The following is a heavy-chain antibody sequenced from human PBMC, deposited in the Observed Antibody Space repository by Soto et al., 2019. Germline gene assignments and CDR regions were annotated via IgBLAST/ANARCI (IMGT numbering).Heavy chain of an antibody. V-gene: IGHV3-48*02. Sequence: PGGSLRLSCAASGFTFSSYSMNWVRQAPGKGLEWVSYISSSSSTIYYADSVKGRFTISRDNAKNSLYLQMNSLRDEDTAVYYSARVFFTAGLDSSGYYVYFDYWGQGTLVTVSS. D-gene: IGHD3-22*01. CDR3: ARVFFTAGLDSSGYYVYFDY. J-gene: IGHJ4*02. CDR2: ISSSSSTI. CDR1: GFTFSSYS.